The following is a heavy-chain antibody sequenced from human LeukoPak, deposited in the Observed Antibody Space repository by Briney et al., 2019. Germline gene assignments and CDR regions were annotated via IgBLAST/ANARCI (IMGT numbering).Heavy chain of an antibody. CDR3: ARGSGYAGAGYFEH. Sequence: ASVKVSCKASGYTLTSYYLHWVRQAPGQGPEWMGWINPNSGETNYAPKFQGRVTMTRDTSINAAYLELGGLRSDDTTVYYRARGSGYAGAGYFEHWGQGTLVTVSS. D-gene: IGHD3-3*01. CDR2: INPNSGET. J-gene: IGHJ1*01. CDR1: GYTLTSYY. V-gene: IGHV1-2*02.